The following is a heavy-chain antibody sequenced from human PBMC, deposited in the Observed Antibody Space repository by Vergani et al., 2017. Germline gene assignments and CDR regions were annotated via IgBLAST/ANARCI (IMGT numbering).Heavy chain of an antibody. Sequence: QLQLQESGPGLVKPSETLSLTCTVPGGSISSSSYYWGWIRQPPGKGLEWIGSIYYSGSTYYNPSLKSRVTISVDTSKNQFSLKLSSVTAADTAVYYCARVPRFLEWFDYWGQGTLVTVSS. J-gene: IGHJ5*01. V-gene: IGHV4-39*07. CDR3: ARVPRFLEWFDY. D-gene: IGHD3-3*01. CDR1: GGSISSSSYY. CDR2: IYYSGST.